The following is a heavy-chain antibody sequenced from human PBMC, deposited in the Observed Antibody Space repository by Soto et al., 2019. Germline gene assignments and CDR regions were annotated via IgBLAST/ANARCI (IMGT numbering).Heavy chain of an antibody. CDR3: LKDRYIDY. V-gene: IGHV3-64D*06. CDR2: ISSNGGST. J-gene: IGHJ4*02. Sequence: GALRLSCSVSGFTISSYAMHWVRQAPGKGLEYVSSISSNGGSTYYADSVKGRFTISRDNSKNTLNLQMSSMRAEDTAVYYSLKDRYIDYWGQGTLVTVSS. CDR1: GFTISSYA.